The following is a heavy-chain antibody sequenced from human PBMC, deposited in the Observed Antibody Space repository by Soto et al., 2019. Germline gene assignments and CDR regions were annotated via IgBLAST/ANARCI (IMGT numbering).Heavy chain of an antibody. CDR2: IIPIFGTA. J-gene: IGHJ4*02. D-gene: IGHD1-20*01. Sequence: QVQLVQSGAEVKKPGSSVKVSCKASGGTFSSYAISWVRQAPGQGLEWMGGIIPIFGTANYAQKFQGRVTITADESTSTAYMELSSLRSEDTAVYYCARDGYGITGTEEYYFDCWGQGTLVTVSS. V-gene: IGHV1-69*12. CDR1: GGTFSSYA. CDR3: ARDGYGITGTEEYYFDC.